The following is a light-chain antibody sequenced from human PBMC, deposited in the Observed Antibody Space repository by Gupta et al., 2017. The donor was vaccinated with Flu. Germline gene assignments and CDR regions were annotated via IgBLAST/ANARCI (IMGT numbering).Light chain of an antibody. Sequence: KVTISCSGGSSNIGRNFVSWYQQVPGTAPKLLIFEDNRRPSGIPDRFSGSKSGTSATLDITGLQTGDEADYYCAALDISPDVGLFGGGTKLTVL. CDR1: SSNIGRNF. CDR2: EDN. V-gene: IGLV1-51*02. CDR3: AALDISPDVGL. J-gene: IGLJ3*02.